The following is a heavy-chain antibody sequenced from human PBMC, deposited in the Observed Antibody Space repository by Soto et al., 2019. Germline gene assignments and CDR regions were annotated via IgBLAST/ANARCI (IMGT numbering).Heavy chain of an antibody. D-gene: IGHD6-13*01. Sequence: PGESLKISCKGSGYSFTSYWIGWVRQMPGKGLEWMGIIYPGDSDTRYSPSFQGQVTISADKSISTAYLQWSSLKASDTAMYYCASNTGIAAAGKSYYYYYGMDVWGQGTTVTVSS. CDR2: IYPGDSDT. V-gene: IGHV5-51*01. CDR1: GYSFTSYW. J-gene: IGHJ6*02. CDR3: ASNTGIAAAGKSYYYYYGMDV.